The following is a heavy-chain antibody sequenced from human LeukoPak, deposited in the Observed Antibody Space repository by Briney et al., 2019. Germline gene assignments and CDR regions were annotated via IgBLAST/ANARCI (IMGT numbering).Heavy chain of an antibody. Sequence: PGGSLRLSCAGSGFTFTNAWMTWVRQAPGKGLEWVDLIKSKSAGATIDYAAPVKGRFTISRDDSKNTLYLQMNSLKTEDTSVYYCTTIFLEQFPAFDFWGQGTMVTVSS. CDR3: TTIFLEQFPAFDF. D-gene: IGHD1/OR15-1a*01. J-gene: IGHJ3*01. CDR2: IKSKSAGATI. V-gene: IGHV3-15*01. CDR1: GFTFTNAW.